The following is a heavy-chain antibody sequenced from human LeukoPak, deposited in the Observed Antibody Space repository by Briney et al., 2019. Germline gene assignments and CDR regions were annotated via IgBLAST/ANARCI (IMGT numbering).Heavy chain of an antibody. D-gene: IGHD2-21*02. CDR1: GYTLTSYY. J-gene: IGHJ3*02. CDR3: ARERGGDPDAFDI. Sequence: ASVKVSCKASGYTLTSYYMHWVRQAPGQGLEWMGIINPSGGSTSYAQKFQGRVTMTRDTSTSTVYMELSSLRSEDTAVYYCARERGGDPDAFDIWGQGTMVTVSS. V-gene: IGHV1-46*01. CDR2: INPSGGST.